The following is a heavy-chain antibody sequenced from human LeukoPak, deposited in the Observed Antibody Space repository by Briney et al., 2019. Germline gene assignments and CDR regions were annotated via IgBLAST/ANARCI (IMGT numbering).Heavy chain of an antibody. V-gene: IGHV3-66*01. Sequence: TGGSLRLSCAASGFTFSSYAMSWVRQAPGKGLEWVSVIYSGGSTYYADSVKGRFTISRDNSKNTLYLQMNSLRAEDTAVYYCARESYGDYTNFDYWGQGTLVTVSS. CDR1: GFTFSSYA. CDR2: IYSGGST. J-gene: IGHJ4*02. D-gene: IGHD4-17*01. CDR3: ARESYGDYTNFDY.